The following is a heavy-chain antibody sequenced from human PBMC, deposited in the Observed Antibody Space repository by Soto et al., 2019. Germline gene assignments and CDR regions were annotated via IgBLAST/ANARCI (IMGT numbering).Heavy chain of an antibody. CDR3: ATVFWSGHLTSDL. D-gene: IGHD3-3*01. V-gene: IGHV3-48*02. CDR2: ISSSSSTI. Sequence: EVQVVESGGGLVQPGGSLRLSCAASGFTFSSNSMNWVRQAPGKGLEWISYISSSSSTIYADSVNGRVTISRAKAKNSLQLQMISLADEDMSVYYCATVFWSGHLTSDLWGQGTLVNVSS. CDR1: GFTFSSNS. J-gene: IGHJ5*02.